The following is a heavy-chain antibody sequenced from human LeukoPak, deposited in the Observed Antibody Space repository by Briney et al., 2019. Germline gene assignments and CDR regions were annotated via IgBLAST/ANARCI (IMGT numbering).Heavy chain of an antibody. J-gene: IGHJ4*02. Sequence: GGSLRLSCAASRFTFSSYSMNWVRQAPGKGLEWVSSISSSSSYIYYADSVKGRFTISRDNAKNSLYLQMNSLRAEDTAVYYCARHRSKWLQSSFDYWGQGTLVTVSS. CDR3: ARHRSKWLQSSFDY. CDR1: RFTFSSYS. D-gene: IGHD5-24*01. CDR2: ISSSSSYI. V-gene: IGHV3-21*01.